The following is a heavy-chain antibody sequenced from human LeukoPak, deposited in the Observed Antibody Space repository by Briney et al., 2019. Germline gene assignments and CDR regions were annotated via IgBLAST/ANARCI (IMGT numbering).Heavy chain of an antibody. CDR1: GFTFSGSA. CDR3: TGSYYDFWSGYYFDY. CDR2: IRSKANSYAT. V-gene: IGHV3-73*01. Sequence: GGPLRLSCAASGFTFSGSAMHWVRQASGKGLEWVGRIRSKANSYATAYAASVKGRFTISRDDSKNTAYLQMNSLKTEDTAVYYCTGSYYDFWSGYYFDYWGQGTLVTVSS. J-gene: IGHJ4*02. D-gene: IGHD3-3*01.